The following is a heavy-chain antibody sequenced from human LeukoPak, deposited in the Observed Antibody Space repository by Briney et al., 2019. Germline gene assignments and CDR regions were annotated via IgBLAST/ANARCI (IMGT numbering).Heavy chain of an antibody. D-gene: IGHD5-12*01. CDR3: AREGLRGGYDLLTPYYGMDV. J-gene: IGHJ6*02. CDR1: GGTFSSYA. CDR2: IIPILGIA. V-gene: IGHV1-69*04. Sequence: GASVKVSCKASGGTFSSYAISWVRQAPGQGLEWMGRIIPILGIANYAQKFQGRVTITADKSTSTAYMELSSLKSEDTAVYCCAREGLRGGYDLLTPYYGMDVWGQGTLVTVSS.